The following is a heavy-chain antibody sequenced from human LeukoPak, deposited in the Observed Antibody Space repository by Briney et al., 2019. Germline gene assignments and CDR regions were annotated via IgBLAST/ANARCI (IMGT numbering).Heavy chain of an antibody. CDR2: ISYGGSVK. D-gene: IGHD4-17*01. Sequence: PGGSLRLSCAASGFTFSSHAMHWVRQAPGKGLEWVAFISYGGSVKYYIDSVKGRFTISRDNSKNTMYLEMNSLRGEDTAVYYCAKDRSGEYTWYYWGQGTLVTVSS. J-gene: IGHJ4*02. V-gene: IGHV3-30*18. CDR3: AKDRSGEYTWYY. CDR1: GFTFSSHA.